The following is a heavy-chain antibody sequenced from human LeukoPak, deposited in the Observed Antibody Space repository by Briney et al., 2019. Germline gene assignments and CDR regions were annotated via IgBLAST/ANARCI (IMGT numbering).Heavy chain of an antibody. J-gene: IGHJ5*01. Sequence: SETLSLTCTVSGCSINSHYWSWIRQPPGKGLECIGYIYYSGSTKYNPSLNSRATISLDTSKNQFFLKLTSVTAADTAVYYCARDGDSGGWFDSWGQGALVTVSS. D-gene: IGHD6-25*01. CDR1: GCSINSHY. CDR3: ARDGDSGGWFDS. V-gene: IGHV4-59*11. CDR2: IYYSGST.